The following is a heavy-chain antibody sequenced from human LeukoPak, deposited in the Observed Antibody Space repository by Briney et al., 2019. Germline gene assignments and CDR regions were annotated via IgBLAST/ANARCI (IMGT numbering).Heavy chain of an antibody. CDR2: ISYDGSNK. CDR3: AKDPRGYSYGQFDC. Sequence: GRSLRLSCAASGFTFSSYGMHWVRQAPGKGLEWVAVISYDGSNKYYADSVKGRFTISRDNSKNTLYLQMNSLRAEDTAVYYCAKDPRGYSYGQFDCWGQGTLVTVSS. D-gene: IGHD5-18*01. V-gene: IGHV3-30*18. J-gene: IGHJ4*02. CDR1: GFTFSSYG.